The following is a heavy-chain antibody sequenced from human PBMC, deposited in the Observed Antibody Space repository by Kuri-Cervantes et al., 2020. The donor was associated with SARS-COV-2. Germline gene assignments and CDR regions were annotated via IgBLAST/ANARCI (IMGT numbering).Heavy chain of an antibody. Sequence: GGSLRLSCAASGFTFSSYAMSWVRQAPGKGLGWVSSISSSSSYIYYADSVKGRFTISRDNAKNSLYLQMNSLRAEDTAVYYCARDRDGYSSSWYGGYYYGMDVWGQGTTVTVSS. CDR1: GFTFSSYA. CDR3: ARDRDGYSSSWYGGYYYGMDV. CDR2: ISSSSSYI. V-gene: IGHV3-21*01. D-gene: IGHD6-13*01. J-gene: IGHJ6*02.